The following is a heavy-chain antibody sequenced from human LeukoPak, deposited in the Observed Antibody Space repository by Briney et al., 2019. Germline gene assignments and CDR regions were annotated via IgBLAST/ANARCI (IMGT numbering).Heavy chain of an antibody. V-gene: IGHV3-7*05. CDR3: ARAPRMVHFDY. J-gene: IGHJ4*02. D-gene: IGHD6-13*01. CDR2: IKLDGSDK. Sequence: PGGSLRLSCAASGFMFSSYWMSWVRQAPGKGLEWVANIKLDGSDKYYADSVKGRITISRDNAKNSLYLQMDSLRAEDTAVYYCARAPRMVHFDYWGQGTLVTVSS. CDR1: GFMFSSYW.